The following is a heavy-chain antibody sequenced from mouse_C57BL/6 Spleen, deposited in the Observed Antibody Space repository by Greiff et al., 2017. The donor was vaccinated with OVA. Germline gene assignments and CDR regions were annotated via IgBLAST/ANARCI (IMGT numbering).Heavy chain of an antibody. CDR3: ARDNSNYEYFDV. D-gene: IGHD2-5*01. J-gene: IGHJ1*03. CDR2: ISDGGSYT. V-gene: IGHV5-4*01. Sequence: EVKLMESGGGLVKPGGSLKLSCAASGFTFSSYAMSWVRQTPEKRLEWVATISDGGSYTYYPDNVKGRFTISRDNAKNNLYLQMSHLKSEDTAMYYCARDNSNYEYFDVWGTGTTVTVSS. CDR1: GFTFSSYA.